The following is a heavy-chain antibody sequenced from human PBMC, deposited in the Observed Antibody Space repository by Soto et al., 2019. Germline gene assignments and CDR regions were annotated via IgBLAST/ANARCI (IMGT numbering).Heavy chain of an antibody. V-gene: IGHV4-31*03. CDR2: IYYSGST. Sequence: QVQLQESGPGLVKPSQTLSLTCTVSGGSISSGGYYWSWIRQHPGKGLEWIGYIYYSGSTYYNPYLKSRVIISVAPSKNQCSLKLSSVTAADQAVYYCARGGRRSPGRDVWGQVTTVTVSS. D-gene: IGHD3-16*01. CDR3: ARGGRRSPGRDV. CDR1: GGSISSGGYY. J-gene: IGHJ6*01.